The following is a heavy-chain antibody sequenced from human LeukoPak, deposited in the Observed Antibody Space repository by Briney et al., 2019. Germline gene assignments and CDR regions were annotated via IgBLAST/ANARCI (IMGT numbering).Heavy chain of an antibody. CDR3: ARDVSYAYSSGWFDP. CDR1: GGSISSYY. CDR2: IYYSGST. J-gene: IGHJ5*02. V-gene: IGHV4-59*01. D-gene: IGHD6-19*01. Sequence: SETLSLTCTVSGGSISSYYWSWIRQPPGKGLEWIGYIYYSGSTNYNPSLKSRVTISVDTSKNQSSLKLSSVTAADTAVYYCARDVSYAYSSGWFDPWGQGTLVTVSS.